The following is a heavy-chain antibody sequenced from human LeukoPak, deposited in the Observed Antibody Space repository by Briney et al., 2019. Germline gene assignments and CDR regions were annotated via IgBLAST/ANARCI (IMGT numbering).Heavy chain of an antibody. J-gene: IGHJ5*02. CDR3: ARDQAAYGDYEGGFDP. CDR1: GFTFSTYA. CDR2: IWYDGSNK. V-gene: IGHV3-33*08. Sequence: GGSLRLSCAASGFTFSTYAMHWVRQAPGKGLEWVAVIWYDGSNKYYADSVKGRFTISRDNSKNTLYLQMNSLRAEDTAVYYCARDQAAYGDYEGGFDPWGQGTLVTVSS. D-gene: IGHD4-17*01.